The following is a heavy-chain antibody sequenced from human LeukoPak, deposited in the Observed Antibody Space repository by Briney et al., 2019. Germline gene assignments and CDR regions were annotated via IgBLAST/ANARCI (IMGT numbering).Heavy chain of an antibody. CDR3: AKDKYSYGYNFDY. CDR1: GFTFDDYA. CDR2: ISGDGDST. J-gene: IGHJ4*02. Sequence: PGGSMRLSWAASGFTFDDYAMHWVRQAPGKGLEWVSLISGDGDSTYYADSVKGRFTISRDNSKNSLYLQMNSLRTEDTALFYCAKDKYSYGYNFDYWGQRTLVTVSS. V-gene: IGHV3-43*02. D-gene: IGHD5-18*01.